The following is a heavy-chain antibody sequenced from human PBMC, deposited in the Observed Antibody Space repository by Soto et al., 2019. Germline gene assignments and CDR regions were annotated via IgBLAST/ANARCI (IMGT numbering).Heavy chain of an antibody. CDR3: AKDRGLAESGRWSHYYYGMDV. CDR2: ISSDGSSK. J-gene: IGHJ6*04. D-gene: IGHD1-26*01. Sequence: PGGSLRLSCVASGFTLTNNGMHWVRQAPGQGLGWVEVISSDGSSKDYGDSVRGRFTISRDNSKNTLFLEMNSLRSEDTAVYYCAKDRGLAESGRWSHYYYGMDVWGKGTTVTFAS. V-gene: IGHV3-30*18. CDR1: GFTLTNNG.